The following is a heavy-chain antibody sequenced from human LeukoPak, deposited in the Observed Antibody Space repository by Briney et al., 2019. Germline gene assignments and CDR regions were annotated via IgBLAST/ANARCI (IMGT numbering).Heavy chain of an antibody. Sequence: SETLSLTCTVSGGSISIYYWSWIRQPPGKGLEWIGYIYYSGSTNYNPSLKSRVTISVDTSKNQFSLKLSSVTAADTAVYYCARVFSYYGSGSYYRYFDYWGQGTLVTVSS. D-gene: IGHD3-10*01. J-gene: IGHJ4*02. CDR1: GGSISIYY. CDR2: IYYSGST. V-gene: IGHV4-59*01. CDR3: ARVFSYYGSGSYYRYFDY.